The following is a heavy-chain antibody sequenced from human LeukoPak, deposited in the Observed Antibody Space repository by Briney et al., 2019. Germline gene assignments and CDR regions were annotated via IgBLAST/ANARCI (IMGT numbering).Heavy chain of an antibody. CDR3: ARGTLRYFDSYYFDY. CDR1: GGTLSRYA. D-gene: IGHD3-9*01. CDR2: IIPIFSTA. Sequence: GSSVKVSSKASGGTLSRYAISWVRQAPGQGLEWRGGIIPIFSTANYARKSQGRVTITTDESTSTAYMELSSLRSEDTAVYYCARGTLRYFDSYYFDYWGQGTLVTVSS. V-gene: IGHV1-69*05. J-gene: IGHJ4*02.